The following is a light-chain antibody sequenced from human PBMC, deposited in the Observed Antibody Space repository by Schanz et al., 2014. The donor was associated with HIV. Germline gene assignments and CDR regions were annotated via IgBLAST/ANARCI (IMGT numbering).Light chain of an antibody. V-gene: IGLV1-47*01. J-gene: IGLJ2*01. CDR2: RND. Sequence: QSVLTQPPSVSGAPGQRVTISCTGSSSNIGSNYVYWYQQLPGTAPKLLIYRNDQRPSGVPDRFSASKSGTSASLAISGLRSEDEADYYCAAWDDSLSGRVFGGGTKLTVL. CDR3: AAWDDSLSGRV. CDR1: SSNIGSNY.